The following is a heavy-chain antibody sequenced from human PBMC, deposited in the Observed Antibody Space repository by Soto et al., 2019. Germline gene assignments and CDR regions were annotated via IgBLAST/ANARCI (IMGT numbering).Heavy chain of an antibody. V-gene: IGHV3-23*01. CDR2: TGLNGRTT. D-gene: IGHD6-6*01. Sequence: GSLRLSCAASGFPFSMSAMTWVRQAPGKGLEWVSTTGLNGRTTYYADSVKGRFTVSRDNTKNTLDLQMASLRAGDTAVYYCATVHSTSRSFDYWGQGTLVTSPQ. CDR1: GFPFSMSA. CDR3: ATVHSTSRSFDY. J-gene: IGHJ4*02.